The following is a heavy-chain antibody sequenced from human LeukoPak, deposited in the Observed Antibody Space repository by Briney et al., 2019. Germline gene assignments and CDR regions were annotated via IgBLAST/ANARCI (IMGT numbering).Heavy chain of an antibody. J-gene: IGHJ4*02. V-gene: IGHV4-59*08. CDR2: IYNSGST. CDR1: GASISSSY. CDR3: ASGTEMYRLLPFDY. D-gene: IGHD2-2*01. Sequence: SETLSLTCTVSGASISSSYWSWIRQPPGKGLEWIAYIYNSGSTNYNPSLESRVTISVDTSKNQFSLKLSSVTAADTAVYYCASGTEMYRLLPFDYWGQGTLVTVSS.